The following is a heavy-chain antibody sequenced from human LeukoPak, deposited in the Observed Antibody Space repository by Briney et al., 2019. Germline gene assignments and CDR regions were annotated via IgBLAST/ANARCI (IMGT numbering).Heavy chain of an antibody. V-gene: IGHV4-31*03. D-gene: IGHD3-10*01. CDR2: IYYSGST. J-gene: IGHJ4*02. Sequence: PSETLSLTCTVSGGSISSGGYYWSWIRQHPGKGLEWIGYIYYSGSTYYNPSLKSRVTISVDTSKNQFSLKLSSVTAADTAVYYCARMTASGGKYDYWGQGTLITVSS. CDR1: GGSISSGGYY. CDR3: ARMTASGGKYDY.